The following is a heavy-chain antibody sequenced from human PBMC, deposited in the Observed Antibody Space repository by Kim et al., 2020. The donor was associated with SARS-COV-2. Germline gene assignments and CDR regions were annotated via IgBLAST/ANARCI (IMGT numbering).Heavy chain of an antibody. D-gene: IGHD5-12*01. CDR3: ARVISYSGYEGFDY. J-gene: IGHJ4*02. Sequence: KFTARVTITADESTSTAYMELSSLRSEDTAVYYCARVISYSGYEGFDYWGQGTLVTVSS. V-gene: IGHV1-69*01.